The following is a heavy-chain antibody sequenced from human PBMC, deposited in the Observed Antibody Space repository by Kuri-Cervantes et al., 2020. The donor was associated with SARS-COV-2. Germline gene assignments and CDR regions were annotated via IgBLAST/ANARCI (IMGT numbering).Heavy chain of an antibody. D-gene: IGHD2-8*01. CDR1: GFTFDDYG. CDR2: INWNGGST. Sequence: GESLKISCAASGFTFDDYGMSWVRQAPGKGLEWVSGINWNGGSTGYADSVRGRFTISRDNAKKSLYLQMNSLRAEDTAVYYCASQILYLGVGYFDYWGQGTLVTVSS. CDR3: ASQILYLGVGYFDY. V-gene: IGHV3-20*04. J-gene: IGHJ4*02.